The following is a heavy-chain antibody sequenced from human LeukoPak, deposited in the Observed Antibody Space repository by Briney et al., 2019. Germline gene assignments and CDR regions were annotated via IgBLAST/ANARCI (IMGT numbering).Heavy chain of an antibody. V-gene: IGHV3-7*01. Sequence: GGSLRLSCVASGFTFSSRDWMTWVRQAPGKGLEWVANIKQDGSEKNYVDSVKGRFTISRDNAKNSVDLQMNSLRAEDTAVYYCARELDHDYYDFYFDYWGQGTLVTVSS. CDR3: ARELDHDYYDFYFDY. J-gene: IGHJ4*02. CDR2: IKQDGSEK. CDR1: GFTFSSRDW. D-gene: IGHD4-17*01.